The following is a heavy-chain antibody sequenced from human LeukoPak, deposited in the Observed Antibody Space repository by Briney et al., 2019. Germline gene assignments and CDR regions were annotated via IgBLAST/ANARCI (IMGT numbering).Heavy chain of an antibody. J-gene: IGHJ4*02. CDR2: INPSGGST. Sequence: ASVKASCKASGYTFTSYYMHWVRQAPGQGLEWMGIINPSGGSTSYAQKFQGRVTMTRDTSTSTVYMELSSLRSEDTAVYYCARGRGYSYGYLGYYSDYWGQGTLVTVSS. D-gene: IGHD5-18*01. V-gene: IGHV1-46*01. CDR3: ARGRGYSYGYLGYYSDY. CDR1: GYTFTSYY.